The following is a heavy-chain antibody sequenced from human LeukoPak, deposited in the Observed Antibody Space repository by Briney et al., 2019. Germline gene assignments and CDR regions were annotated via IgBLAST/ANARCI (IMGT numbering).Heavy chain of an antibody. CDR3: ARGDSSGYYDYFDY. CDR2: IYYSGST. V-gene: IGHV4-59*01. Sequence: SEALSLTCTVSGGSISSYYWSWIRQPPGKGLEWIGYIYYSGSTNYNPSPKSRVTISVDTSKNQFSLKLSSVTAADTAVYYCARGDSSGYYDYFDYWGQGTLVTVSS. CDR1: GGSISSYY. D-gene: IGHD3-22*01. J-gene: IGHJ4*02.